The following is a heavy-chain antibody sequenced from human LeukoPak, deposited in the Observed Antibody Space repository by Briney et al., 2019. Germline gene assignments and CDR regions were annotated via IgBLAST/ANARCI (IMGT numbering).Heavy chain of an antibody. CDR2: IRSKAHGGTT. D-gene: IGHD3-22*01. V-gene: IGHV3-49*04. CDR3: SRDNYYDSSVYSKYYFDY. Sequence: GGSLRLSCTASGFTFRDYAMSWVRQAPGKGLEWVGFIRSKAHGGTTEYAVSVKGRFTISRDDSKNIAYLQMNSLKTDDTAVYYCSRDNYYDSSVYSKYYFDYWGQGTLVTVSS. CDR1: GFTFRDYA. J-gene: IGHJ4*02.